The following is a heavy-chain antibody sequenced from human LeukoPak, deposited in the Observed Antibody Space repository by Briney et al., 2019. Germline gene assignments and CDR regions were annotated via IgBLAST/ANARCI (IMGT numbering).Heavy chain of an antibody. J-gene: IGHJ3*02. CDR3: AKDTTPYGDYLEAFDI. D-gene: IGHD4-17*01. Sequence: GGSLRLSCAASGFTFNKAWMSWVRQAPGKGLEWVSAISGSGGSTYYADSVKGRFTISRDNSKNTLYLQMNSLRAEDTAVYYCAKDTTPYGDYLEAFDIWGQGTMVTVSS. V-gene: IGHV3-23*01. CDR2: ISGSGGST. CDR1: GFTFNKAW.